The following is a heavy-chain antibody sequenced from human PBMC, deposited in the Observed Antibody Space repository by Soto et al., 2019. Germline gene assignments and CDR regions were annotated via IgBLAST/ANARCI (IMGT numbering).Heavy chain of an antibody. J-gene: IGHJ4*02. Sequence: SETLSLTCTVSGGSISSGDYYWSWIRQHPGKGLEWIGYIYYSGSTYYNPSLKSRVTISVDTSKNQFSLKLSSVTAADTAVYYCARARELATIPAHVDYWGKGTLVTVS. V-gene: IGHV4-30-4*01. CDR1: GGSISSGDYY. CDR3: ARARELATIPAHVDY. CDR2: IYYSGST. D-gene: IGHD1-1*01.